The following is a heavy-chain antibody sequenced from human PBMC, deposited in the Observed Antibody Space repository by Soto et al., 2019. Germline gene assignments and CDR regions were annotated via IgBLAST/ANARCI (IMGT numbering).Heavy chain of an antibody. CDR1: GFTFNTYA. V-gene: IGHV3-23*01. Sequence: PGGSLRLSCSASGFTFNTYAMSWVRQAPGKGLDWVSAISGSGGATFYADSVRGRFSISSDQSRNTLYLQMDNLRVEDTAIYWCAKDLRYRSSWYVLESWGQGTLVTVSS. J-gene: IGHJ4*02. D-gene: IGHD6-13*01. CDR3: AKDLRYRSSWYVLES. CDR2: ISGSGGAT.